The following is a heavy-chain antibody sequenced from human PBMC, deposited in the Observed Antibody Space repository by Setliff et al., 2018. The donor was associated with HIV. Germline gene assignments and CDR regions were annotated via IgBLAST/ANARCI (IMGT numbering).Heavy chain of an antibody. D-gene: IGHD2-21*02. V-gene: IGHV3-33*06. CDR2: IWYDGSNK. J-gene: IGHJ6*03. Sequence: GGSLRLSCAASGFTFSSYGMHWVRQAPGKGLEWVAVIWYDGSNKYYADSVKGRFTISRDNSKNTLYLQMNSLRAEDTAVYYCAKVGGDGRFHYYQLDVWGKGTTVTVSS. CDR1: GFTFSSYG. CDR3: AKVGGDGRFHYYQLDV.